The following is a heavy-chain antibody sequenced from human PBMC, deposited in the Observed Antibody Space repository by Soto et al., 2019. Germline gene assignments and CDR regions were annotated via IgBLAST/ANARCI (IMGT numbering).Heavy chain of an antibody. V-gene: IGHV4-31*03. J-gene: IGHJ6*02. Sequence: TLSLTCTVSGGSISSGGYYWSWIRQHPGKGLEWIGYIYYSGSTYYNPSLKSRVTISVDTSKNQFSLKLSSVTAADTAVYYCASQARVYDILTGYIPPRYGMDVWGQGTTVTVSS. CDR3: ASQARVYDILTGYIPPRYGMDV. CDR2: IYYSGST. D-gene: IGHD3-9*01. CDR1: GGSISSGGYY.